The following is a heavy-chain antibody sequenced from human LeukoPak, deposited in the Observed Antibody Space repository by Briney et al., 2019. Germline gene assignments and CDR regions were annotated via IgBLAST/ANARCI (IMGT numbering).Heavy chain of an antibody. CDR2: IRYDGSNK. V-gene: IGHV3-30*02. J-gene: IGHJ6*03. D-gene: IGHD3-10*01. Sequence: GGSLRLSCAASGFTFGSYGMHWVRQAPGKGLEWVAFIRYDGSNKYYADSVKGRFTISRDNSKNTLYLQMNSLRAEDTAVYYCAKDARGDYYYYMDVWGKGTTVTVSS. CDR1: GFTFGSYG. CDR3: AKDARGDYYYYMDV.